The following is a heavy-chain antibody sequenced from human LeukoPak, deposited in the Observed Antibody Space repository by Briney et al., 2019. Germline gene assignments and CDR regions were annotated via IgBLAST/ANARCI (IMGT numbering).Heavy chain of an antibody. J-gene: IGHJ3*02. Sequence: PGGSLRFSCAASGFTCSTYVMSWVRQAPGKGLEWLSLILHNGDSTYYADSVKGRFTISRDNSKNTLYLQMNSLRAEDTAVYYCARLSSFAFDIWGQGTMVTVSS. CDR1: GFTCSTYV. V-gene: IGHV3-23*01. D-gene: IGHD3-16*02. CDR3: ARLSSFAFDI. CDR2: ILHNGDST.